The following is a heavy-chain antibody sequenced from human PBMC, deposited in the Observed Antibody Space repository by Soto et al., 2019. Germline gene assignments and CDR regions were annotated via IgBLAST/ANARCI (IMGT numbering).Heavy chain of an antibody. CDR2: IYYSGST. Sequence: SETLSLTCTVSGGSISSGGYYWNWIRQHPGKGLEWIGYIYYSGSTYYNPSLKSRVTISVDTSKNQFSLKLSSVTAADTAVYYCARQNPPGYYYYAMDVWGQGTTVTV. CDR1: GGSISSGGYY. J-gene: IGHJ6*02. V-gene: IGHV4-31*03. CDR3: ARQNPPGYYYYAMDV.